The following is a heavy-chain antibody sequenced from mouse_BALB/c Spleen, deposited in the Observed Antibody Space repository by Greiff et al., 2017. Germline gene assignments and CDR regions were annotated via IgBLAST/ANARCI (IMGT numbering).Heavy chain of an antibody. V-gene: IGHV5-4*02. CDR1: GFTFSDYY. D-gene: IGHD2-14*01. J-gene: IGHJ4*01. CDR3: ARDRSTIGSWDY. CDR2: ISDGGSYT. Sequence: EVNLVESGGGLVKPGGSLKLSCAASGFTFSDYYMYWVRQTPEKRLEWVATISDGGSYTYYPDSVKGRFTISRDNAKNNLYLQMSSLKSEDTAMYYCARDRSTIGSWDYWGQGTSVTVSS.